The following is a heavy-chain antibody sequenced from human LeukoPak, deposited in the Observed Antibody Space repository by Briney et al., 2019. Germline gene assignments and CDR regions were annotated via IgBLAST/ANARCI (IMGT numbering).Heavy chain of an antibody. Sequence: SVKVSCKASGYTFTSYGISWVRQAPGQGLEWMGGIIPIFGTANYAQKFQGRVTITTDESTSTAYMELSSLRSEDTAVYYCARGVAAANMIQREGIGVHGYFDLWGRGTLVTVSS. CDR3: ARGVAAANMIQREGIGVHGYFDL. CDR2: IIPIFGTA. J-gene: IGHJ2*01. V-gene: IGHV1-69*05. D-gene: IGHD6-13*01. CDR1: GYTFTSYG.